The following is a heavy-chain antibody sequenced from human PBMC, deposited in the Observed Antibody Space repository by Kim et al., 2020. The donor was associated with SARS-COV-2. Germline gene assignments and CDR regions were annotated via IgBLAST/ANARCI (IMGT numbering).Heavy chain of an antibody. CDR3: TRGAVSGNDPFGF. CDR1: GFSLTKYG. CDR2: MSYDGSVK. V-gene: IGHV3-30*03. D-gene: IGHD6-19*01. Sequence: GGSLRLSCEASGFSLTKYGMHWVRQAPGTGLEWVAFMSYDGSVKYYGETVKGRFTISRDTSKNTLFLQMNSLRAEDTAVYYCTRGAVSGNDPFGFWGQGSLVTVSS. J-gene: IGHJ3*01.